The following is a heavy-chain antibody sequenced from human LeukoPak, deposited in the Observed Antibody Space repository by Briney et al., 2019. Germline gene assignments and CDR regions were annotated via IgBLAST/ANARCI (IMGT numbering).Heavy chain of an antibody. CDR3: ARYCSGGSCYMGLI. V-gene: IGHV3-33*01. Sequence: PAETLTLSCAASGFTFSTYGTHWIRQAPGKGLEWVAVIQYDGSSEYNADSVKGRFIISRDNSKNTLYLQMNSLGAEDTAVYYCARYCSGGSCYMGLIWGQGTLVSVSS. CDR2: IQYDGSSE. J-gene: IGHJ4*02. CDR1: GFTFSTYG. D-gene: IGHD2-15*01.